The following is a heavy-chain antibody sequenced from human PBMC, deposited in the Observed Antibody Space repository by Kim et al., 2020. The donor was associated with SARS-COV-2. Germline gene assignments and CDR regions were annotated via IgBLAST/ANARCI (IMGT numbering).Heavy chain of an antibody. CDR3: TSLAVANLYGMDV. V-gene: IGHV3-49*04. D-gene: IGHD6-19*01. Sequence: GGSLRLSCTASGFTFGDYAMSWVRQAPGKGLEWVGFIRSKAYGGTTEYAASVKGRFTISRDDSKSIAYLQMNSLKTEDTAVYYCTSLAVANLYGMDVWGQGTTVTVSS. J-gene: IGHJ6*02. CDR1: GFTFGDYA. CDR2: IRSKAYGGTT.